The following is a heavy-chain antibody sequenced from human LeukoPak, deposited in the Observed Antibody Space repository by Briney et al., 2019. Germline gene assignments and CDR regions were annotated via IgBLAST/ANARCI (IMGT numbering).Heavy chain of an antibody. D-gene: IGHD6-19*01. CDR2: ISGSSSHI. V-gene: IGHV3-21*01. J-gene: IGHJ4*02. CDR1: GFSFSNYN. CDR3: ARAEEAGTSNYFDY. Sequence: GGSLRLSCIASGFSFSNYNINWVRQAPGKGLEWVSSISGSSSHIYYGDSVKGRFTISRDNAKNTLYLQMNSLRAEDTAVYYCARAEEAGTSNYFDYWGQGTLVTVSS.